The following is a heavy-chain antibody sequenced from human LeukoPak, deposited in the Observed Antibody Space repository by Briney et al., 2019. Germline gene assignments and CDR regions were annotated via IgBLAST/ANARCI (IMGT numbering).Heavy chain of an antibody. CDR1: GFTFSGHG. CDR3: ARVRGPTVTTMYFDY. CDR2: ISPGGDTI. V-gene: IGHV3-48*01. Sequence: GGSLRLSCAGYGFTFSGHGMIWVRQAPGKGLEWLSYISPGGDTINHAGSGKARFTVSRDNAKGSVYLEMNSLRAEDTAVYYCARVRGPTVTTMYFDYWGQGTLVTVSS. J-gene: IGHJ4*02. D-gene: IGHD4-17*01.